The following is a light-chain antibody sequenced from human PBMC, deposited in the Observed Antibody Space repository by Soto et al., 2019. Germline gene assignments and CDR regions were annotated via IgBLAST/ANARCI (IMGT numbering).Light chain of an antibody. J-gene: IGKJ2*01. CDR3: QLYGGSPLYT. CDR2: AVS. V-gene: IGKV3-20*01. CDR1: QSVGGRY. Sequence: IVVTQSPGTLSLSPGESATLSCRASQSVGGRYLAWYQHQPGQAPRLLIYAVSARATGIPDRFSGGGSGTDFTLTISRLEPEDSALYYCQLYGGSPLYTFGQGTKLEIK.